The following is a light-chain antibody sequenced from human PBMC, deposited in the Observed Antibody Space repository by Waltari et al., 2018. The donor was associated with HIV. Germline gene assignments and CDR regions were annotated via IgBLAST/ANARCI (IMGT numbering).Light chain of an antibody. CDR2: ELN. CDR3: NSYTGA. Sequence: QSALTQPASVSGSPGQSITISCTGDFGGYHHVSWYQQYPGKAPKLMIYELNNRPPGVATRISGSKSGNPASLTISGLQTADEADYYCNSYTGAFGTGTKVSVL. J-gene: IGLJ1*01. CDR1: DFGGYHH. V-gene: IGLV2-14*01.